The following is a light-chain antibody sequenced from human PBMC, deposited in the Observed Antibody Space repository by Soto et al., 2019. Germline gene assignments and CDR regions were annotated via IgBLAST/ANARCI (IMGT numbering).Light chain of an antibody. Sequence: DIQMTQSPSTLSASVGDRVTITCRASQSISTLLAWYQQKPGRAPTLLIYKASTLESGVPSRFSGSRSGTEFSLTISSLQPDDSATYYCQQYNSYPLTFGQGTRLEIK. V-gene: IGKV1-5*03. J-gene: IGKJ5*01. CDR3: QQYNSYPLT. CDR2: KAS. CDR1: QSISTL.